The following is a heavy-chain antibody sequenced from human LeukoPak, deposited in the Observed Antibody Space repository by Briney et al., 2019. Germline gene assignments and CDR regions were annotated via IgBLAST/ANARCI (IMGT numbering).Heavy chain of an antibody. V-gene: IGHV1-8*01. Sequence: GASVKVSCKASGYTFTSYDINWVRQATGQGLEWMGWMNPNSGNTGYAQKFQGRVTITRNTSISTAYMELSRLRSDDTAVYYCARDRGYQLLLDFQHWGQGTLVTVSS. CDR1: GYTFTSYD. J-gene: IGHJ1*01. CDR3: ARDRGYQLLLDFQH. D-gene: IGHD2-2*01. CDR2: MNPNSGNT.